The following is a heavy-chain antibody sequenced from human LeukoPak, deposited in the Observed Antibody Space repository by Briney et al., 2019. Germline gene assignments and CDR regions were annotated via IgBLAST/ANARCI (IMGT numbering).Heavy chain of an antibody. Sequence: GGSLRLSCAASGFTFSSYAMSWVRQAPGKGLEWVSAISGSGGSTYYADSVKGRFTISRDNSKNTLYLQMNSLRAEDTAVYYCARGRSRYGGSYAYYWSQGTLVTVSS. CDR2: ISGSGGST. V-gene: IGHV3-23*01. J-gene: IGHJ4*02. CDR1: GFTFSSYA. D-gene: IGHD1-26*01. CDR3: ARGRSRYGGSYAYY.